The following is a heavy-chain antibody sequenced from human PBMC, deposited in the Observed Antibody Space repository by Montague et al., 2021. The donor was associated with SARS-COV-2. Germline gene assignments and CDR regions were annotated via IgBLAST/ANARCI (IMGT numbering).Heavy chain of an antibody. V-gene: IGHV2-70*11. CDR1: GFSLSTSGMC. CDR3: ARGPSDTCYYNGVDV. CDR2: IDWDGDK. J-gene: IGHJ6*02. D-gene: IGHD2-8*01. Sequence: PALVKPTQTLTLTCTFSGFSLSTSGMCMTWIRQPPGKALEWLARIDWDGDKYYNTSLKSRLTISKDTSKNLVVLTMTNMDPVDTATYYCARGPSDTCYYNGVDVWGRGTTVTVSS.